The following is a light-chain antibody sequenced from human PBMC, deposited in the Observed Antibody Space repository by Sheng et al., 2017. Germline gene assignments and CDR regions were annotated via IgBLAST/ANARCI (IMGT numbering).Light chain of an antibody. CDR1: QSLSSYY. CDR2: SAS. Sequence: EIVLTQSPGTLSLSPGERATLSCRASQSLSSYYLAWYQQKPGQAPRLLIYSASSRATGIPDRFSGSGSGTDFTLTISRLEPDDSATYYCQQYYTYSTFGQGTRVEIK. CDR3: QQYYTYST. J-gene: IGKJ1*01. V-gene: IGKV3-20*01.